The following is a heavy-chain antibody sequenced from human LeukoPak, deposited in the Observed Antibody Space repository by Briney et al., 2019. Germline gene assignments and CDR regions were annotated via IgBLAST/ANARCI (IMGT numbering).Heavy chain of an antibody. CDR3: ARFYDILTGYCDY. CDR2: IYYSGST. V-gene: IGHV4-59*01. Sequence: SETLSLTCTVSGGSISSYYWSWIRQPPGKRLEWIGYIYYSGSTNYNPSLKSRVTISVDTSKNQFSLKLSSVTAADTAVYYCARFYDILTGYCDYWGQGTLVTVSS. D-gene: IGHD3-9*01. J-gene: IGHJ4*02. CDR1: GGSISSYY.